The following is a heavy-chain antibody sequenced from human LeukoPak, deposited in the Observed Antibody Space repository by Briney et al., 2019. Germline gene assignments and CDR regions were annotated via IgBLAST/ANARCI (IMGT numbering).Heavy chain of an antibody. CDR2: IHIYRGNT. CDR3: ARDMKRSRARWENLGFDP. V-gene: IGHV1-18*01. J-gene: IGHJ5*02. CDR1: GYSSTNYG. D-gene: IGHD1-26*01. Sequence: ASVKVSCKASGYSSTNYGISWVRQAPGQGLEWMGWIHIYRGNTNYAQKFQGRVTMTTDTSTSTAYMELRSLRSDDTAVYYCARDMKRSRARWENLGFDPWGQGTLVTVSS.